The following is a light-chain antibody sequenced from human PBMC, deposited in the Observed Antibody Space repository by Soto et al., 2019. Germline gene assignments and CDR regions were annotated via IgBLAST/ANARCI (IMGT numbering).Light chain of an antibody. CDR1: ESISRH. CDR2: AAS. Sequence: TVFILLRAAESISRHLNWYQQKPGRAPDLLIYAASTLQNGVPSRFSATVSGTEFSLKITSLQPEDFATYYCQQLLHPPITCRQGKRRRL. V-gene: IGKV1-9*01. CDR3: QQLLHPPIT. J-gene: IGKJ5*01.